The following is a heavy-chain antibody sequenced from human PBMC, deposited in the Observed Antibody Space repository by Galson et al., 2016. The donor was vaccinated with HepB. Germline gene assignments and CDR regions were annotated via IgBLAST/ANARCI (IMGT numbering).Heavy chain of an antibody. D-gene: IGHD3-3*02. CDR2: LSNSGST. CDR3: ARVPASTRFAY. CDR1: ADSVSGGISF. V-gene: IGHV4-61*01. J-gene: IGHJ4*02. Sequence: EPLSLTCTVSADSVSGGISFWTWIRQPPGKGLEWIGRLSNSGSTNYNPSLKSRVTMSFDTSRNQFSLKLYSVTAADTAVYYCARVPASTRFAYRGQGTLVTVSS.